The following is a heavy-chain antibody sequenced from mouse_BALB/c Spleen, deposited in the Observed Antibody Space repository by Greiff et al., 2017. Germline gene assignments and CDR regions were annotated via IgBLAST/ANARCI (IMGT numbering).Heavy chain of an antibody. J-gene: IGHJ4*01. CDR3: AIPHYYAMDY. CDR1: GYSFTSYY. V-gene: IGHV1S135*01. CDR2: IDPFNGGT. Sequence: VQLQQSGPELVKPGASVKISCKASGYSFTSYYMHWVKQSHGKSLEWIGYIDPFNGGTSYNQKFKGKATLTVDKSSSTAYMHLSSLTSEDSAVYYCAIPHYYAMDYWGQGTSVTVSS.